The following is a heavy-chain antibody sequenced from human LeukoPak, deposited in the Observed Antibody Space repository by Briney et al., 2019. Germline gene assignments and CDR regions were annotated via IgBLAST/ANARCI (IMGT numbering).Heavy chain of an antibody. Sequence: SQTLSLTCAISGDSVSSNSVAWNWIRQSPSRGLEWLGRTYYRSKWYNDYAVSVKSRITINPDTSKNQFSLQLNSVTPEDTAVYYCARSVIAAAGTLIDPWGQGTLVTVSS. CDR3: ARSVIAAAGTLIDP. D-gene: IGHD6-13*01. J-gene: IGHJ5*02. V-gene: IGHV6-1*01. CDR1: GDSVSSNSVA. CDR2: TYYRSKWYN.